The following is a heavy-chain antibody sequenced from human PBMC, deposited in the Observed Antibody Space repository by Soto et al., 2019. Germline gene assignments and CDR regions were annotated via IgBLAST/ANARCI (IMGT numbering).Heavy chain of an antibody. J-gene: IGHJ4*02. D-gene: IGHD3-22*01. CDR3: ANEGSFDSSGFYDDFHY. CDR1: GFTFSSYT. V-gene: IGHV3-23*01. Sequence: EVQLLESGGGLVQPGGSLRLSCTASGFTFSSYTMSWVRQAPGQGLEWVSAISGSGGSTFYADSVKGWFAISRDNSKNTLFLQMNSLRADDTAVYYCANEGSFDSSGFYDDFHYWGQGTLVTVSS. CDR2: ISGSGGST.